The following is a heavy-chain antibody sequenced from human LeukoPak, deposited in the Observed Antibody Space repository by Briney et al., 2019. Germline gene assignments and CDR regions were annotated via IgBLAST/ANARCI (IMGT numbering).Heavy chain of an antibody. Sequence: SGPTLVKPTQTLTLTCTFSGFSLSTSGVGVGWIRQPPGKPLEWVALIYWDDDKRYSPSLKSRLTITKDTSKNQVVLTMTNMDPVDTATYYCALLRDSGFPPGYFDYWGQGTLVTVSS. CDR2: IYWDDDK. D-gene: IGHD5-12*01. CDR1: GFSLSTSGVG. V-gene: IGHV2-5*02. J-gene: IGHJ4*02. CDR3: ALLRDSGFPPGYFDY.